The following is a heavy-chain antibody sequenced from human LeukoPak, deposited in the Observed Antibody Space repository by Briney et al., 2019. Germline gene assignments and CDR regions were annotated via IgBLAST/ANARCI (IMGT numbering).Heavy chain of an antibody. CDR2: HSAGGGGT. D-gene: IGHD5-12*01. Sequence: GGSLRLSCAASGITVSNYAMSWVRQAPGKGLEWVSRHSAGGGGTYYADSVKGRFTTSRDNANNTLYLQMSSLRAEDTAVYYCARGGSGYYGYWGQGTLVTVSS. J-gene: IGHJ4*02. CDR3: ARGGSGYYGY. V-gene: IGHV3-23*01. CDR1: GITVSNYA.